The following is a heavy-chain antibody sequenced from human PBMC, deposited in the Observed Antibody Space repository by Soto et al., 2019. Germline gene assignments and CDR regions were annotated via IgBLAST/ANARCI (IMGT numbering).Heavy chain of an antibody. Sequence: ASVKVSCKASGYTFTGYYMHWVRQAPGQGLEWMGWINPNSGGTNYAQKFQGRVTMTRDTSISTAYMELSRLRSDDTAVYYCAPPGSGYALYFDYSGQVTLVTFCS. V-gene: IGHV1-2*02. CDR3: APPGSGYALYFDY. CDR1: GYTFTGYY. CDR2: INPNSGGT. D-gene: IGHD5-12*01. J-gene: IGHJ4*02.